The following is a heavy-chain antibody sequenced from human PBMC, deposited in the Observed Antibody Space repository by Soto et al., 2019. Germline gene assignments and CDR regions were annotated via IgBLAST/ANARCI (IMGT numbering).Heavy chain of an antibody. J-gene: IGHJ6*02. CDR1: GYSFTGCY. CDR2: INPSGGST. CDR3: ARDLHIAAAGTDYYYGMDV. Sequence: VSCKAYGYSFTGCYIHWVRQAPGQGLEWMGIINPSGGSTSYAQKFQGSVTMTRDTSTSTVYMELSSLRSEDTAVYYCARDLHIAAAGTDYYYGMDVWGQGTTFTVSS. V-gene: IGHV1-46*01. D-gene: IGHD6-13*01.